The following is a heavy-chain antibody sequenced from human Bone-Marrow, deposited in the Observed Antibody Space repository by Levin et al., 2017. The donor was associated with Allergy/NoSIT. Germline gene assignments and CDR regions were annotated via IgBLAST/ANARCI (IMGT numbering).Heavy chain of an antibody. CDR1: GDSLTSTTPY. Sequence: PSETLSLTCSVSGDSLTSTTPYWGWIRQPPGKGLDWIGSINYSGTTYHNPSLKSRVTVSVDTSKNQFSLRLTSVTAADTGVYYCARLNYSDSLNFYGMDVWGQGTTVTVS. J-gene: IGHJ6*02. V-gene: IGHV4-39*01. D-gene: IGHD4-11*01. CDR2: INYSGTT. CDR3: ARLNYSDSLNFYGMDV.